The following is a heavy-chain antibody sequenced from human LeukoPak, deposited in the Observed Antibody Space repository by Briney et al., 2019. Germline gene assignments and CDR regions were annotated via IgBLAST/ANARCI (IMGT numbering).Heavy chain of an antibody. CDR2: INAGNGNT. CDR1: GYTFTSYA. Sequence: ASVKVSCKASGYTFTSYAMHWVRQGPGQRLEWMGWINAGNGNTKYSQKFQGRVTITRDTSASTAYMELSSLRSEDTAVYYCARGRAAAGNSWFDPWGQGTLVTVSS. V-gene: IGHV1-3*01. J-gene: IGHJ5*02. CDR3: ARGRAAAGNSWFDP. D-gene: IGHD6-13*01.